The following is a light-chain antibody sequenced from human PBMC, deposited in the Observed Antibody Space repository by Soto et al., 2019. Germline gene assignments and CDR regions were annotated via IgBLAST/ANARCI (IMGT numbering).Light chain of an antibody. V-gene: IGKV3-20*01. CDR3: QLYGISPH. J-gene: IGKJ5*01. CDR1: QSVSRY. CDR2: ASS. Sequence: EIVMTQSPATLSVSPGERATLSCRASQSVSRYLGWYQQKPGQAPRLLIYASSNRATGIPDRFSGSASGTDFTLTINRLEPEDFAVYYCQLYGISPHFGQGTRLEIK.